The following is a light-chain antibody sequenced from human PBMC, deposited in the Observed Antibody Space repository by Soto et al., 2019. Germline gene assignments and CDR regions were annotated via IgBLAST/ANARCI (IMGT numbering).Light chain of an antibody. CDR1: QSVSSSY. Sequence: EIVMTQSPATLSVSPGERATLSCRASQSVSSSYLAWCQQKPGQAPRLLIYGASSRATGIPDRFSGSGSGTDFTLTISRLEPEDFAVYYCQQYGTSSLTFGGGTKVDI. CDR2: GAS. CDR3: QQYGTSSLT. V-gene: IGKV3-20*01. J-gene: IGKJ4*01.